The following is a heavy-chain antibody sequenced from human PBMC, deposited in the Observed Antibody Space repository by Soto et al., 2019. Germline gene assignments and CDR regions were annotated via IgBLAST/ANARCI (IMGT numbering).Heavy chain of an antibody. CDR1: GYTFTSYA. D-gene: IGHD4-17*01. J-gene: IGHJ4*02. V-gene: IGHV1-3*01. CDR3: ARGGTTVTIPLDY. CDR2: INAGNGNT. Sequence: QVQLVQSGAEVKKPGASVKVSCKASGYTFTSYAMHWVRQAPGLRLEWMGWINAGNGNTKYSQKFQGRVTITRDTSASTAYMELSSLRSEDTAVYYCARGGTTVTIPLDYWGQGTLVTVSS.